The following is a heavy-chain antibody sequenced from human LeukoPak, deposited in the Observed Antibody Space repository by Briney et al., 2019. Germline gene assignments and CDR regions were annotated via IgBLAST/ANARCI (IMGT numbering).Heavy chain of an antibody. Sequence: PGGSLRLSCAASGFTLSSRGMSWVRQAPGKGLEWVSALGDSGDSTYYADSVKGRFTISRDTSKNALYLQMNSLRAEDTAVYYCARDSPVCSYWGQGTLVTVSS. CDR2: LGDSGDST. CDR3: ARDSPVCSY. V-gene: IGHV3-23*01. D-gene: IGHD3-10*02. CDR1: GFTLSSRG. J-gene: IGHJ4*02.